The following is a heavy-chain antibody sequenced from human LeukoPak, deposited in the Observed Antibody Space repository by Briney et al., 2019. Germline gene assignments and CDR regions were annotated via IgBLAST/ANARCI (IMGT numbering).Heavy chain of an antibody. CDR1: GFTFSSYA. D-gene: IGHD6-13*01. Sequence: PGGSLRLSCAASGFTFSSYAMHWVRQAPGKGLEWVAVMSFDGSNKYYADSVKGRFTISRDNSENTLYLQMNSLRAEDTALYYCARDPRRSSQTGYFDYWGQGTLVTVSP. CDR3: ARDPRRSSQTGYFDY. CDR2: MSFDGSNK. V-gene: IGHV3-30*04. J-gene: IGHJ4*02.